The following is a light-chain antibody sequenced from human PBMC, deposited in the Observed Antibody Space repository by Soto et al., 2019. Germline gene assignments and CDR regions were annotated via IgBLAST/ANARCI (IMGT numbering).Light chain of an antibody. J-gene: IGLJ1*01. CDR2: END. Sequence: QSVLTQPPSVSPAPGQKVTMSCSGGSSNIGRNYVSWHQQVPGTAPKLLIYENDKRPSGVPDRFSGSKSGTSATLGITGLQTGDVADYYAATGDSILSIFVFGTRTKDTDL. V-gene: IGLV1-51*02. CDR1: SSNIGRNY. CDR3: ATGDSILSIFV.